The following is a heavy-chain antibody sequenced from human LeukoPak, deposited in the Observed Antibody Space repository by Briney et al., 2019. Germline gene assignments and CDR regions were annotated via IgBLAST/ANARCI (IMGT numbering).Heavy chain of an antibody. CDR2: FNPGGNT. Sequence: SETLSLTCGVSGGSFSSHYWTWIRQPPGKGLKWIGEFNPGGNTNYNPSLESRVTVSADTSRNQLSLSLTSVTAADSAVYFCARGLRQGSAWSWGPKEKSYQYMDVWGTGTTVIVSS. CDR1: GGSFSSHY. V-gene: IGHV4-34*01. D-gene: IGHD6-19*01. J-gene: IGHJ6*04. CDR3: ARGLRQGSAWSWGPKEKSYQYMDV.